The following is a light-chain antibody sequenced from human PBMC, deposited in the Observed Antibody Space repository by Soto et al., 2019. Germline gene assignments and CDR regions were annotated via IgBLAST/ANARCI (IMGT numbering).Light chain of an antibody. CDR2: AAS. CDR3: QQYNSYSTWT. CDR1: QDIAGY. V-gene: IGKV1-16*01. J-gene: IGKJ1*01. Sequence: DIQVTQSPSSVSASVGDRVTITCRASQDIAGYLAWYQHKPGRAPELLIYAASSLQSGVPSRFSGSGSGTEFTLTISSLQPDDFATYYCQQYNSYSTWTFGQGTKVDIK.